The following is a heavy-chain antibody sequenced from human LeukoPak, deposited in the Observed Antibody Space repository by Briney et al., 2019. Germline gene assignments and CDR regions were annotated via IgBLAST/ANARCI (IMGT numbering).Heavy chain of an antibody. J-gene: IGHJ4*02. V-gene: IGHV4-39*07. CDR1: GGSISSSSYY. CDR2: IYYSGST. Sequence: PSETLSLTCTVSGGSISSSSYYWGWIRQPPGKGLEWVGSIYYSGSTYYNPSLKSRVTISVDTSKNQFSLKLSSVTAADTAVYYCAREDTPMITPFDYCGQGTLVTVSS. D-gene: IGHD5-18*01. CDR3: AREDTPMITPFDY.